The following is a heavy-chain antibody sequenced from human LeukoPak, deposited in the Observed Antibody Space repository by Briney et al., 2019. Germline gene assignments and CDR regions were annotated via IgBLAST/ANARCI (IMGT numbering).Heavy chain of an antibody. CDR1: GRSFSGYY. J-gene: IGHJ5*02. CDR2: INHSGST. D-gene: IGHD6-13*01. V-gene: IGHV4-34*01. Sequence: SEALSLTCAVYGRSFSGYYWSWIRQPPGKGLEWIGEINHSGSTNYNPSLKSRVTISVDTSKNQFSLKLSSVTAADTAVYYCARGARYSSSWYRGWFDPWGQETLVTVSS. CDR3: ARGARYSSSWYRGWFDP.